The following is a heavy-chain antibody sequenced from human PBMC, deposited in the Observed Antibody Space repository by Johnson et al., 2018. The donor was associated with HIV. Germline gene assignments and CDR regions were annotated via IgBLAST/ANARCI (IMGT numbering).Heavy chain of an antibody. CDR3: AKWSSSWTDAFDF. J-gene: IGHJ3*01. V-gene: IGHV3-7*05. D-gene: IGHD6-13*01. CDR1: GFTFSSYW. CDR2: IKQDGSEK. Sequence: VQLVESGGGVVRPGGSLRLSCAASGFTFSSYWMSWVRQAPGKGLEWVANIKQDGSEKYYVDSVKGRFTISRDNSKNTLYLQMNSLRAEDTAVYYCAKWSSSWTDAFDFWGQGTLVTVSS.